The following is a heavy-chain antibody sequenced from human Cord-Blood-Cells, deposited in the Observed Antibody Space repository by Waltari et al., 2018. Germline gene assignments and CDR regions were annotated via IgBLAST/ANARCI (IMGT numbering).Heavy chain of an antibody. J-gene: IGHJ4*02. CDR3: ARAPNMTTVTIFDY. Sequence: QVQLVQSGAEVKKPGSSVKVSCKASGGTFSSYAISWVRQAPGQGLEWMGRIIPIRGIANYAQKFQGRVTMTADKSTSTAYMELRSVRSEDTAVYYCARAPNMTTVTIFDYWGQGTLVTVSS. V-gene: IGHV1-69*09. CDR1: GGTFSSYA. CDR2: IIPIRGIA. D-gene: IGHD4-17*01.